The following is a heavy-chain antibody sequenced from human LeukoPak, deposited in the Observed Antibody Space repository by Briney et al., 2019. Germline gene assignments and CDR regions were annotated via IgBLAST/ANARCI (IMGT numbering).Heavy chain of an antibody. D-gene: IGHD3-10*01. J-gene: IGHJ5*02. Sequence: TGGSLRLSCAASGFTFSDYYMSWIRQAPGKGLEWVSYISSSGSTIYYADSVKGRFTISRDNAKNSLYLQMNSLRAEDTAVYYCARDAYYYGSGSYYRDVGFDPWGQGTLVTVSS. CDR1: GFTFSDYY. V-gene: IGHV3-11*01. CDR3: ARDAYYYGSGSYYRDVGFDP. CDR2: ISSSGSTI.